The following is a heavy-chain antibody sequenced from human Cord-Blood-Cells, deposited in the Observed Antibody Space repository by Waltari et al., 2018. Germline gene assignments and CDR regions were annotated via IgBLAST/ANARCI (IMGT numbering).Heavy chain of an antibody. D-gene: IGHD2-2*02. CDR1: GYTLTELS. J-gene: IGHJ6*02. CDR3: ATTADIVVVPAAIIDYGMDV. Sequence: QVQLVQSGAEVKKPGASVKVSCKVSGYTLTELSMHWVRQAPGKGLGWMGGFDPEDGETIYAQKFQGRVTMTEDTSTDTAYMELSSLRSEDTAVYYCATTADIVVVPAAIIDYGMDVWGQGTTVTVSS. CDR2: FDPEDGET. V-gene: IGHV1-24*01.